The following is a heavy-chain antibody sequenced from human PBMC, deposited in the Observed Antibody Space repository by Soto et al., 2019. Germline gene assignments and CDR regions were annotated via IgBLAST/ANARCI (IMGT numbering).Heavy chain of an antibody. D-gene: IGHD1-26*01. V-gene: IGHV1-18*01. J-gene: IGHJ4*02. CDR3: ARGREWEPIPY. Sequence: QVQLVQSGAEVREPGASVKVSCKTSGYTFSRYGITWVRQAPEQGLEGMGWINGNTGHTIYAMNLEDSLTIGTDTATSTAYMELRSLNSADTAVHYCARGREWEPIPYWGQGTLVTVSS. CDR2: INGNTGHT. CDR1: GYTFSRYG.